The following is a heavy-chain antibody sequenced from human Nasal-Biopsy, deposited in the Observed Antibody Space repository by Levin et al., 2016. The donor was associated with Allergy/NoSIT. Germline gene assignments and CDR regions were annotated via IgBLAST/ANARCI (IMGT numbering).Heavy chain of an antibody. CDR2: IYPGDSDT. CDR1: GYNFGSHW. J-gene: IGHJ5*02. Sequence: GESLKISCKGFGYNFGSHWIGWVRQMPGKALEWMGLIYPGDSDTRYSPSFEGQVTMSVDKSISTAYLHWSSLKASDSAIYYCGRIFYSTSYWGWLDPWGQGTLVTVSP. D-gene: IGHD2-2*01. CDR3: GRIFYSTSYWGWLDP. V-gene: IGHV5-51*01.